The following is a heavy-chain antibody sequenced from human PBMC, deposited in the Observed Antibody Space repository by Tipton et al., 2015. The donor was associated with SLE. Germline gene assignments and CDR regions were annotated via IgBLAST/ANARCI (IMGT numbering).Heavy chain of an antibody. CDR2: IHYSGST. J-gene: IGHJ3*01. V-gene: IGHV4-59*12. Sequence: TLSLTCTVSGGSIISYYWSWIRQPPGKGLEWIGCIHYSGSTNYNPSLESRVTISVDTSKNQFYLRLTSVTAADTAQYYCGRARVGMGYVFDVWGQGTMVTVSS. CDR3: GRARVGMGYVFDV. D-gene: IGHD5-24*01. CDR1: GGSIISYY.